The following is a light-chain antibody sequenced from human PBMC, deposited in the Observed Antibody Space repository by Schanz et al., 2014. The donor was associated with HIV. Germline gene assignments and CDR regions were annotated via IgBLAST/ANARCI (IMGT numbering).Light chain of an antibody. CDR1: SSDVGSYNL. CDR3: CSYTTSSTLV. J-gene: IGLJ2*01. CDR2: EGS. Sequence: QSALTQPASVSGSPGQSITISCTGTSSDVGSYNLVSWYQQHLGKAPKLMIYEGSKRPSGVSNRFSGSKSGNTASLTISGLQAEDEADYYCCSYTTSSTLVLGGGTKLTVL. V-gene: IGLV2-14*02.